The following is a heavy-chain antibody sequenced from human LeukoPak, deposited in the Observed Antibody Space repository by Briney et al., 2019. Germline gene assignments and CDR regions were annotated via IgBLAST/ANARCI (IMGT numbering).Heavy chain of an antibody. CDR3: ARVRGDYSYGMDV. Sequence: GGSLRLSCAASGFSVSSNYMSWVRQAPGKGLEWVSVIYTGGSTYYADSVKGRFSISRDNSKNMLYLQMNRLRAENTAVYHCARVRGDYSYGMDVWGKGTTVTVSS. V-gene: IGHV3-53*01. D-gene: IGHD3-10*01. CDR2: IYTGGST. J-gene: IGHJ6*04. CDR1: GFSVSSNY.